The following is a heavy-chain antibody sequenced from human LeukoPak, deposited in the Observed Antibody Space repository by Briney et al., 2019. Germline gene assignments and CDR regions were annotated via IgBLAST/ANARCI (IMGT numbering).Heavy chain of an antibody. Sequence: SETLSLTCTVSGGSISSSSYYWGWIRQPPGKGLEWIGSIYYSGSTYYNPSLKSRVTISVDTSKNQFSLKLSSVTAADTAVYYCARLWGGSGCSDYWGQGTLVTVSS. V-gene: IGHV4-39*01. D-gene: IGHD6-19*01. CDR3: ARLWGGSGCSDY. CDR1: GGSISSSSYY. J-gene: IGHJ4*02. CDR2: IYYSGST.